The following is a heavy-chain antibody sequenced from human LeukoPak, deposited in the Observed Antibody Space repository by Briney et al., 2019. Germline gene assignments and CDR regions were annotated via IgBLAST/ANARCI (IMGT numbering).Heavy chain of an antibody. CDR1: GFTFSSYG. CDR3: AKDDYYDSSGDPNWFDP. CDR2: ISSSSSYI. J-gene: IGHJ5*02. D-gene: IGHD3-22*01. V-gene: IGHV3-21*01. Sequence: AGGSLRLSCAASGFTFSSYGMNWVRQAPGKGLEWVPSISSSSSYIYYADSVKGRFTISRDNAKNSLYLQMNSLRAEDTAVYFCAKDDYYDSSGDPNWFDPWGQGTLVTVSS.